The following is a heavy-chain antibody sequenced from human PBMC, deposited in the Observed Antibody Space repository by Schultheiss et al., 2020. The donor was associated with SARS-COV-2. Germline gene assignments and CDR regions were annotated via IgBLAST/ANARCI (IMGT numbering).Heavy chain of an antibody. D-gene: IGHD6-13*01. J-gene: IGHJ6*02. CDR1: GFSLSTSGMC. CDR2: IDWDDDK. V-gene: IGHV2-5*02. CDR3: ARHHLVSSSWYSHRDYYYGMDV. Sequence: SGPTLVKPTQTLTLTCTFSGFSLSTSGMCVSWIRQPPGKALEWLALIDWDDDKRYSPSLKSRLTITKDTSKNQVVLTMTNMDPVDTATYYCARHHLVSSSWYSHRDYYYGMDVWGQGTTVTVSS.